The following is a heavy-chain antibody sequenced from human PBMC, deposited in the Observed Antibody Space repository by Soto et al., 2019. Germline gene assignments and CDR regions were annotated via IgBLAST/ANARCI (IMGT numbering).Heavy chain of an antibody. Sequence: QVQLVESGGGVVQPGRSLRLSCAASGFTFSSHSIQWVHQAPGKRLEWVAVISYDGSIKYYADSVKGRFTISRDNSKNTAYLQMNSLRAEDTAVFYCAREWSTSGDLDYWGQGTLVIVSS. V-gene: IGHV3-30-3*01. D-gene: IGHD3-10*01. CDR2: ISYDGSIK. CDR1: GFTFSSHS. J-gene: IGHJ4*02. CDR3: AREWSTSGDLDY.